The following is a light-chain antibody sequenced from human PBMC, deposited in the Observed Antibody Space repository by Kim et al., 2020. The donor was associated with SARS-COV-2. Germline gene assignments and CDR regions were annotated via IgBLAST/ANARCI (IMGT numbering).Light chain of an antibody. CDR1: QDISSS. V-gene: IGKV1-13*02. CDR2: DAS. CDR3: QQFKTYPLT. Sequence: AIQLTQSPSSLSASVGDRVTIACRTSQDISSSLAWYQQIRGEAPKLLIYDASTLQTGVPSRFSGSGFGTDFTLTISSLQPEDLATYYCQQFKTYPLTFGGGTKVDIK. J-gene: IGKJ4*01.